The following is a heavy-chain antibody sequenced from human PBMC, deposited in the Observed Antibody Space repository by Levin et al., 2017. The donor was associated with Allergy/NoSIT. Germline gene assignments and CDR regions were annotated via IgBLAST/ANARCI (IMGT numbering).Heavy chain of an antibody. V-gene: IGHV3-30-3*01. CDR2: ISYDVSNK. J-gene: IGHJ3*01. Sequence: GGSLRLSCAASGFTFSTYAMHWVRQAPGKGLECVAVISYDVSNKYYADSVKGRFTISRDNSKNTLYLQMNSLRAEDTAVYCCARRSWFAELSYAFDLWGQGTMVTVSS. CDR1: GFTFSTYA. CDR3: ARRSWFAELSYAFDL. D-gene: IGHD3-10*01.